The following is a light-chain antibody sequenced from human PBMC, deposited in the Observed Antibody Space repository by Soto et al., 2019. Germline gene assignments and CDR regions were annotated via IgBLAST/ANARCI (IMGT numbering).Light chain of an antibody. CDR2: AAF. CDR1: QNIGTY. J-gene: IGKJ1*01. CDR3: QHSSTPSRT. Sequence: DIQMTQSPSSLSASIGDRVTITCRASQNIGTYLNWYQQKPGEPPKVLIFAAFSLQSGVPSRFSGSGSGTDSTLTIISLQPEHPATYTFQHSSTPSRTFGNGT. V-gene: IGKV1-39*01.